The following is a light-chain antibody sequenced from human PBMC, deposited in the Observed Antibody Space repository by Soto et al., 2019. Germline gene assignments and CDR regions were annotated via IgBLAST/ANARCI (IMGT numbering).Light chain of an antibody. J-gene: IGKJ4*01. Sequence: EIVLTQSPGTLSLSPGERATLSCRASQSVSSSYLAWYQQKPGQAPRLLIYGASSRATGITDRFSGSGSGTDFTLTISRLEPEDFEVYYCQQYCSSPLLTFGGGTKVEIK. V-gene: IGKV3-20*01. CDR1: QSVSSSY. CDR2: GAS. CDR3: QQYCSSPLLT.